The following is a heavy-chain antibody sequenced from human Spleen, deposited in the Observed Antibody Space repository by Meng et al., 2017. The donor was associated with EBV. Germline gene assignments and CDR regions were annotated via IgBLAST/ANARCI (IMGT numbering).Heavy chain of an antibody. V-gene: IGHV4-61*01. D-gene: IGHD3-16*01. Sequence: LQDSGPGFVHPSADLFLTCPVPGHSVRHCSFYWIWIRQPQGKGLVWIGYIYSSGNTYYTPSPTSRVSMSVDISNKQFSLRVVSVTAADTAVYYCARHRSDYEVDYWGQGTLVTVSS. CDR1: GHSVRHCSFY. CDR3: ARHRSDYEVDY. CDR2: IYSSGNT. J-gene: IGHJ4*02.